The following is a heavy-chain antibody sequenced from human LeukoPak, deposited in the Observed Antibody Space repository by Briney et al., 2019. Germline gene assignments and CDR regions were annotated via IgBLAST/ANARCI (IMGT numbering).Heavy chain of an antibody. Sequence: PSETLSLTCAVSGGSISSSRSYWGWIRRPPGKGLEWIGSIYYSGSTYYNPSLKSRVTISVDTSKNQFSLKLSSVTAADTAVYYCASLYGSGSYFFDYWGQGTLVTVSS. CDR1: GGSISSSRSY. D-gene: IGHD3-10*01. CDR3: ASLYGSGSYFFDY. V-gene: IGHV4-39*07. CDR2: IYYSGST. J-gene: IGHJ4*02.